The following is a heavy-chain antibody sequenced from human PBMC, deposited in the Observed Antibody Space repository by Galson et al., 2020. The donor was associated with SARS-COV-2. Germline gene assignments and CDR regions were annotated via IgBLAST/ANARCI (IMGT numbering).Heavy chain of an antibody. D-gene: IGHD2-15*01. CDR1: GYTFTSYY. V-gene: IGHV1-46*01. Sequence: ASVKVSCKASGYTFTSYYMHWVRQAPGQGLEWMGIINPSGGSTTYAQKFQGRVTMTRDTSTSTVYMELSSLRSEDTAVYYCARDRSDCSGGSCYYFDYWGQGTLVTVSS. CDR2: INPSGGST. J-gene: IGHJ4*02. CDR3: ARDRSDCSGGSCYYFDY.